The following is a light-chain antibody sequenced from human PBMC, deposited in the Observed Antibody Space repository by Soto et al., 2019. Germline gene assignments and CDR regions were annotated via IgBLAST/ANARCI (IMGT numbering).Light chain of an antibody. J-gene: IGKJ5*01. V-gene: IGKV3-11*01. CDR3: QQRSNWPT. CDR1: QSVSSY. CDR2: DAS. Sequence: EFVLTQSPATLSLSPGERATLSCRASQSVSSYLAWYQQKPGQAPRLLIYDASSRATGIPVRFSGSGSGTDFTLTISSLEPEDFAVYYCQQRSNWPTFGQGTRLEIK.